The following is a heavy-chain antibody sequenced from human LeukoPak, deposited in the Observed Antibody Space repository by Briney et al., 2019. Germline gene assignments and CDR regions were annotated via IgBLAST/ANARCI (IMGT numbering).Heavy chain of an antibody. CDR2: LRNGAST. V-gene: IGHV3-20*04. CDR1: GFTFDDYG. CDR3: ATYRQVLLPFES. J-gene: IGHJ4*02. D-gene: IGHD2-8*02. Sequence: PGGSLRLSCAASGFTFDDYGLSWVRHVPGKGLEWVSGLRNGASTGYADSVRGRFTISRDNSKSTLSLQMNSLRAEDTAIYYCATYRQVLLPFESWGQGTLVTVSS.